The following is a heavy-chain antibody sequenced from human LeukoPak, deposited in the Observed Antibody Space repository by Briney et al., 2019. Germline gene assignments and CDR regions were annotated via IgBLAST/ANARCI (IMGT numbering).Heavy chain of an antibody. CDR1: GASVSGSAYY. CDR2: IYYSGST. CDR3: AKNGGYGLIDY. J-gene: IGHJ4*02. Sequence: PSETLSLTCTVSGASVSGSAYYWGWIRQPPGKGLEWIGNIYYSGSTYYNESLESRVTISIDTSKNQFSLKLNSVTAADTAMYYCAKNGGYGLIDYWGQGTLVTVSS. V-gene: IGHV4-39*01. D-gene: IGHD1-26*01.